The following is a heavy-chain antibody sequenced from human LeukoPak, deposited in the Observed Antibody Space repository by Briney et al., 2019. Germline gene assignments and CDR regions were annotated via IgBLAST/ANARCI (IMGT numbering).Heavy chain of an antibody. J-gene: IGHJ4*02. CDR3: AREGTSLASSSWYVVY. CDR2: INPSGGTT. CDR1: GYTFTSYY. D-gene: IGHD6-13*01. V-gene: IGHV1-46*01. Sequence: ASAKVSCKASGYTFTSYYMHWVRQAPGQGLEWMGIINPSGGTTSYAQKFQGRVTMTRDTSTSTVYMELSSLRSEDTAVYYCAREGTSLASSSWYVVYWGQGTLVTVSS.